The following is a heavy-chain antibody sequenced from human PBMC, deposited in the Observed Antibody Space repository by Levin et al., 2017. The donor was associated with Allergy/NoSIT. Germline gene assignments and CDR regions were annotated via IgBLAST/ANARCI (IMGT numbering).Heavy chain of an antibody. CDR3: ARGIWNRDYFVDV. V-gene: IGHV3-30-3*01. CDR2: ISDDGNNN. D-gene: IGHD1-1*01. CDR1: RFTFSSYA. Sequence: PGESLKISCAASRFTFSSYAMHWVRQAPGKGLGWVAFISDDGNNNYYADSVKGRFTISRDNSKNTLFLQMNSLRPEDTAVYYCARGIWNRDYFVDVWGKGTTVTVSS. J-gene: IGHJ6*03.